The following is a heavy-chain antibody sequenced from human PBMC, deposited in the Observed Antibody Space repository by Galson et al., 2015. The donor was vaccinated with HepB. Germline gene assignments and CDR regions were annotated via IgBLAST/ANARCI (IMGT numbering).Heavy chain of an antibody. J-gene: IGHJ5*02. Sequence: SLRLSCAASGFTFSNYWMHWVRQAPGEGLVWVPRIDSDGSTTSYADSVKGRFTNSRDNAQNTLYLQMNSLRAEDTAVYYCARYLDFDPWGQGTLVTVSS. CDR3: ARYLDFDP. V-gene: IGHV3-74*01. CDR2: IDSDGSTT. CDR1: GFTFSNYW.